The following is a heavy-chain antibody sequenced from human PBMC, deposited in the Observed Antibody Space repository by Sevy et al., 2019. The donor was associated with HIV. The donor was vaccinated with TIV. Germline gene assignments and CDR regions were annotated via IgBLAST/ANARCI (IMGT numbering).Heavy chain of an antibody. V-gene: IGHV1-46*01. CDR3: AKAGIAAAGTSWFDP. Sequence: ASVKVSCKASGYTFTSYYMHWVRQAPGQGLEWMGITNPSGGSTSYAQKFQGRVTMTRDTSTITVYMELSSLRSEDTAVYYCAKAGIAAAGTSWFDPWGQGTLVTVSS. D-gene: IGHD6-13*01. CDR2: TNPSGGST. CDR1: GYTFTSYY. J-gene: IGHJ5*02.